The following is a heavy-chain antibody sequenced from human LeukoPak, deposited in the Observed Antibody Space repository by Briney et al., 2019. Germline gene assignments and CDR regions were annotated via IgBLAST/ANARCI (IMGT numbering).Heavy chain of an antibody. D-gene: IGHD6-13*01. CDR1: GGSISSYY. CDR3: AKDPSSSWSLFDY. V-gene: IGHV4-59*01. J-gene: IGHJ4*02. Sequence: SETLSLTCTVSGGSISSYYWSWIRQPPGKGLEWIGYIYYSGSTNYNPSLKSRVTISVDTSKNQFSLKLSSVTAADTAVYYCAKDPSSSWSLFDYWGQGTLVTVSS. CDR2: IYYSGST.